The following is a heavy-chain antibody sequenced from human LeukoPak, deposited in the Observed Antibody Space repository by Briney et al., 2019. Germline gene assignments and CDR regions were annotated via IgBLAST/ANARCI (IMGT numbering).Heavy chain of an antibody. V-gene: IGHV3-33*01. CDR1: GFTFSSYG. CDR3: ARPLQNNGMDV. Sequence: GGSLRLSCAASGFTFSSYGMHWVRQAPGKGLEWVAVIWYDGSNKYYADSVKGRFTISRDNAKNSLYLQMNSLRAEDTAVYYCARPLQNNGMDVWGQGTTVTVSS. D-gene: IGHD4-4*01. CDR2: IWYDGSNK. J-gene: IGHJ6*02.